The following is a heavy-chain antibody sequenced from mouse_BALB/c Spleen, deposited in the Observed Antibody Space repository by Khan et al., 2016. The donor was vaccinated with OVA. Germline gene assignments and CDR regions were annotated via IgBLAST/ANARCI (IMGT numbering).Heavy chain of an antibody. Sequence: QVQLKESGAEVVRPGASVKLSCKTSGYSFTSFWIQWVKQRSGQGLEWIARIYPATGSTYYNEKFKGKATLTANKSSNTVYMHLSSLKSEDSSVYFCARRAPDDAMDYWGQGTSVTVSS. CDR2: IYPATGST. D-gene: IGHD3-3*01. J-gene: IGHJ4*01. V-gene: IGHV1S132*01. CDR3: ARRAPDDAMDY. CDR1: GYSFTSFW.